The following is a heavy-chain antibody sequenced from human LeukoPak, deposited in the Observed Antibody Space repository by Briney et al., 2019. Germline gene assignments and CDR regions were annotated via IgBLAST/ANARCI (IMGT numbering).Heavy chain of an antibody. V-gene: IGHV1-2*06. CDR2: INPNSGGT. J-gene: IGHJ6*02. Sequence: GASVTVSCKASGYTFTGYYMHWVRQAPGQGLEWMGRINPNSGGTNYAQKFQGRVTMTRDTSISTAYMELSSLRSEDTAVYYCARKERCSSTSCSTYYYYGMDVWGQGTTVTVSS. CDR1: GYTFTGYY. D-gene: IGHD2-2*01. CDR3: ARKERCSSTSCSTYYYYGMDV.